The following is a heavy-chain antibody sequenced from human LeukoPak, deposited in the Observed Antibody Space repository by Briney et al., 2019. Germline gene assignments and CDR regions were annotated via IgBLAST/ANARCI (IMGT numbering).Heavy chain of an antibody. D-gene: IGHD6-19*01. V-gene: IGHV4-59*08. Sequence: SETLSLTCTVSGGSISSYYWSWIRQPPGKGLEWIGYIYYSGSTNYNPSLKSRVTISVDTSKNQFSLKLSSVTAAGTAVYYCARQGGIAVAPYHFDYWGQGTLVTVSS. J-gene: IGHJ4*02. CDR2: IYYSGST. CDR3: ARQGGIAVAPYHFDY. CDR1: GGSISSYY.